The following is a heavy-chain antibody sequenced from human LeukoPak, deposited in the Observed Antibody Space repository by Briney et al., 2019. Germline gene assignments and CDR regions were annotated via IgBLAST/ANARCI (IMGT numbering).Heavy chain of an antibody. D-gene: IGHD2-2*01. CDR1: GGSFSGYY. J-gene: IGHJ5*02. V-gene: IGHV4-34*01. CDR2: INHSGST. CDR3: ARDRPCSSTTCYGPGGWFDP. Sequence: SETLSLTCAVYGGSFSGYYWSWIRQPPGKGLEWIGEINHSGSTNYNPSLKSRVTISVDTSKNQFSLKLSSVTAADTAMYYCARDRPCSSTTCYGPGGWFDPWGQGTLVTVSS.